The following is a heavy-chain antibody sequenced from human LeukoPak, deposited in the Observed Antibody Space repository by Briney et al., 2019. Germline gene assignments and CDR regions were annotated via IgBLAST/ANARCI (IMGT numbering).Heavy chain of an antibody. J-gene: IGHJ3*02. CDR2: IYTRGST. CDR3: ARDLLWFGEKHAFDI. V-gene: IGHV4-4*07. D-gene: IGHD3-10*01. CDR1: GGSISSYY. Sequence: PSETLSLTCTVSGGSISSYYWSWIRQPAGKGLEWIGRIYTRGSTNYNPSLKSRVTMSVDTSKNQFSLKLSSVTAADTAVYYCARDLLWFGEKHAFDIWGQGTMATVSS.